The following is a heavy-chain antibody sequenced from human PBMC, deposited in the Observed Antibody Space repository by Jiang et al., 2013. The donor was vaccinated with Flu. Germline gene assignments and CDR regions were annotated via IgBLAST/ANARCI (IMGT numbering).Heavy chain of an antibody. CDR1: GYTFTGYY. CDR3: ARGGRCLVGATGCGMDV. Sequence: SGAEVKKPGASVKVSCKASGYTFTGYYMHWVRQAPGQGLEWMGWINPNSGGTNYAQKFQGWVTMTRDTSISTAYMELSRLRSDDTAVYYCARGGRCLVGATGCGMDVWGQGTTVTVSS. V-gene: IGHV1-2*04. J-gene: IGHJ6*02. D-gene: IGHD1-26*01. CDR2: INPNSGGT.